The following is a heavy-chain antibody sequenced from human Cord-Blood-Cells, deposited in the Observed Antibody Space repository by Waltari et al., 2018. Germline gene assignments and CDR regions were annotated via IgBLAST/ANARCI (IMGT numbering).Heavy chain of an antibody. D-gene: IGHD3-16*01. CDR1: GFTFSSYS. V-gene: IGHV3-21*01. CDR3: ARDLGVLYFDY. CDR2: ISSSSIYI. J-gene: IGHJ4*02. Sequence: EVQLVESGGGLVKPGGSLRLSCAASGFTFSSYSMNWVRQAPGKGLEWVSSISSSSIYIYYADSVKGRFTISRDNAKNSLYLQMNSLRAEDTAVYYCARDLGVLYFDYWGQGTLVTVSS.